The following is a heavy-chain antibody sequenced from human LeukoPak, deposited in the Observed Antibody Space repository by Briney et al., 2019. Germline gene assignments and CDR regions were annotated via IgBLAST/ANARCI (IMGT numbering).Heavy chain of an antibody. J-gene: IGHJ4*02. CDR1: GFTFSSYW. CDR3: ARVLATTSLIDY. D-gene: IGHD5-12*01. Sequence: GGSLRLSCAASGFTFSSYWVHWVRQAPGKGLVWVSRINSDGSSTSYADSVKGRFTISRDNAKNTLYLQMNSLRAEDTAVYYCARVLATTSLIDYWGQGTLVTVSS. V-gene: IGHV3-74*01. CDR2: INSDGSST.